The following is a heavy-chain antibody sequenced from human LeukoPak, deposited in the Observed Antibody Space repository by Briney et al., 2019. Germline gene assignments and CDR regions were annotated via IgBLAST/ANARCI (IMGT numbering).Heavy chain of an antibody. Sequence: PSETLSLTCAVYGGSFSGYYWSWIRQPPGKGLEWIGEINHSGGTNYNPSLKSRVTISVDTSKNQFSLKLSSVTAADTAVYYCARDYITMGDYFDPWGQGTLVTVSS. CDR3: ARDYITMGDYFDP. CDR2: INHSGGT. D-gene: IGHD3-10*01. J-gene: IGHJ5*02. CDR1: GGSFSGYY. V-gene: IGHV4-34*01.